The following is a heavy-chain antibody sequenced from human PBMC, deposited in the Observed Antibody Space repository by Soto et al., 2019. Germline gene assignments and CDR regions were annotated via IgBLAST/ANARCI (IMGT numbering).Heavy chain of an antibody. Sequence: ELQLLESGGGLVQPGGSLRLSCAASGFTFSTYAMSWVRQAPGKGLEWVSAISDSGGSTYYADSGKGRFNISRDNSKNALFLQMNSLRAEDTAIYYCAKAFRVAGIQSCDYWGQGTLVTVSS. D-gene: IGHD6-19*01. CDR3: AKAFRVAGIQSCDY. CDR1: GFTFSTYA. CDR2: ISDSGGST. J-gene: IGHJ4*02. V-gene: IGHV3-23*01.